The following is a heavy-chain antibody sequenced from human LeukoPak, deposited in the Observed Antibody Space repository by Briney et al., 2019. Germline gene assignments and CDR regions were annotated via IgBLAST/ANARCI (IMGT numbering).Heavy chain of an antibody. CDR1: GVTFSSYA. J-gene: IGHJ4*02. Sequence: WGSLRLSCAASGVTFSSYAMSWVRQAPGKGLELVSTVVNSGGSTYYADPVKGRFTTSRDNYKNTVYLQMNSLRAEDTVVYYCAKDIHGDYGGLDYWGQGTLVTVSS. CDR3: AKDIHGDYGGLDY. D-gene: IGHD4-17*01. V-gene: IGHV3-23*01. CDR2: VVNSGGST.